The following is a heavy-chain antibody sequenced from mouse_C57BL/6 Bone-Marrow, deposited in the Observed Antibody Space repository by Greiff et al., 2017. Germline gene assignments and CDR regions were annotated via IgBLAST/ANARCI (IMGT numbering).Heavy chain of an antibody. CDR1: GFTFNTYA. J-gene: IGHJ1*03. V-gene: IGHV10-3*01. Sequence: EADGGLVQPKGSLKLSCAASGFTFNTYAMHWVRQAPGKGLEWVARIRSKSSNYATYYADSVKDRFTISRDDSQSMLYLQVNNLITGETSEYYGVNGCALLWLYWYFDVWGTGTTVTVSS. CDR3: VNGCALLWLYWYFDV. CDR2: IRSKSSNYAT. D-gene: IGHD2-2*01.